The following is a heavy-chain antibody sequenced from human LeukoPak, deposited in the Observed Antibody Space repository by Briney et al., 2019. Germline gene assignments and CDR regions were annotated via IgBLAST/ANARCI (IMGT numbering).Heavy chain of an antibody. V-gene: IGHV3-11*04. CDR2: ISSSGSTI. CDR3: ASSYNDYGDYDAFDI. CDR1: GFTFSDYY. D-gene: IGHD4-17*01. J-gene: IGHJ3*02. Sequence: GSLRLSCAASGFTFSDYYMSWIRQAPGKGLEWVSYISSSGSTIYYADSVKGRFTISRDNAKNSLYLQMNSLRAEDTAVYYCASSYNDYGDYDAFDIWGQGTMVTVSS.